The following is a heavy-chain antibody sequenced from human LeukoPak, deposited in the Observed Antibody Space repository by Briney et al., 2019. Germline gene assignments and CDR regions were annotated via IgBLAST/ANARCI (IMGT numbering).Heavy chain of an antibody. V-gene: IGHV3-15*01. Sequence: GGSLRLSCAASGFSFSDAWLSWVRQAPGKGLEWVGRIRSKTDGGGPEYAAPVMGRFTMSRDDSKNTVYLQMSSLKTDDTAVYYCTTELAGYRSSRYQRDFFDYWGRGTLVTVSS. CDR2: IRSKTDGGGP. CDR3: TTELAGYRSSRYQRDFFDY. CDR1: GFSFSDAW. D-gene: IGHD6-13*01. J-gene: IGHJ4*02.